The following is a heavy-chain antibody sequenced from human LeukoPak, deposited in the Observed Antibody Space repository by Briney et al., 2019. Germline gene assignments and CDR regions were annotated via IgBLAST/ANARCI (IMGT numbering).Heavy chain of an antibody. Sequence: SVKVSCKASGGTFSSYAISWVRQAPGQGLEWMGGIIPIFGTANYAQKFQGRVTITTDESTSTAYMELSSLRSEDTAVYYCASFTCSSTSCYESHFDYWGQGTLVTVSS. CDR1: GGTFSSYA. CDR2: IIPIFGTA. CDR3: ASFTCSSTSCYESHFDY. J-gene: IGHJ4*02. V-gene: IGHV1-69*05. D-gene: IGHD2-2*01.